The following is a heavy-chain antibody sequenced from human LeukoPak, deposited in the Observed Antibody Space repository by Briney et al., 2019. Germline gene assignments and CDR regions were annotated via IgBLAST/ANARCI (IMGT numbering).Heavy chain of an antibody. D-gene: IGHD6-13*01. CDR1: GYTFTTYA. V-gene: IGHV7-4-1*02. CDR3: APSIYSSTWYDAFDI. CDR2: INTNTGNP. Sequence: ASVKVSCKASGYTFTTYAMNWVRQAPGQGLEWMGWINTNTGNPTYAQGFTGRFVFSLDTSVSTAYPQINSLKTEDTAVYYCAPSIYSSTWYDAFDIWAKGTRVTVSS. J-gene: IGHJ3*02.